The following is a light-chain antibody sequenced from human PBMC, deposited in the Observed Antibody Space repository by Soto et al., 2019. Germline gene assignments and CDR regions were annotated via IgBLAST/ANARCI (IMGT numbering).Light chain of an antibody. CDR1: QNISTW. CDR3: QQYKSYSYT. CDR2: RAS. Sequence: DIQMNQSPSTLSASVGDRVTMTCRASQNISTWLALYQQKPGKAPKLLMYRASSLESGVPSRFIGGGSGTEFTLTISSVQPDDFGTYYCQQYKSYSYTFGQGTKLEIK. J-gene: IGKJ2*01. V-gene: IGKV1-5*03.